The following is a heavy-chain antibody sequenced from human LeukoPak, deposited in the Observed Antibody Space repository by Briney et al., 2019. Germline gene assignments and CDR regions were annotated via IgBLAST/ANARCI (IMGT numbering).Heavy chain of an antibody. CDR3: ARVRAAAGIYYFDY. J-gene: IGHJ4*02. CDR2: TSPHTGDT. CDR1: GYTFTSYG. Sequence: ASVKVSCKASGYTFTSYGISWVRQAPGQGLEWMGWTSPHTGDTNYAQKLQGRVTMTTDTSTSTAYMALSRLRCDDTAVYYCARVRAAAGIYYFDYWGQGTLVTVSS. V-gene: IGHV1-18*01. D-gene: IGHD6-13*01.